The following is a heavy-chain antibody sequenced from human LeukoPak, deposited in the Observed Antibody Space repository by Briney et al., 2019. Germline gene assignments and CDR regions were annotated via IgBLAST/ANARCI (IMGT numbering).Heavy chain of an antibody. V-gene: IGHV4-34*01. D-gene: IGHD3-3*01. CDR3: ASGQYYDLWSGYYVD. J-gene: IGHJ4*02. Sequence: PSETLSLTCAVSGGSFSGHYWSWIRQPPGKGLEWIGEINHSGSTNYNPSLESRVTISVDTSKNHFSLKLSPVTAADTAVYYCASGQYYDLWSGYYVDWGQGTLVTVSA. CDR2: INHSGST. CDR1: GGSFSGHY.